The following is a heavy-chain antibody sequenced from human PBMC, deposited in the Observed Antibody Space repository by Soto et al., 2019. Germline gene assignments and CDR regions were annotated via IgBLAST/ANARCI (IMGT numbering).Heavy chain of an antibody. Sequence: PGGSLRLSCTASGFTFSFYAMSWVRQAPGKGLEWVSSIGGRGDNTFYADSVKGRFTISRDNSKNTLYLQMNSLTVDDTALYYCATRHISTVYQPSWGPGTTVTVSS. D-gene: IGHD2-2*01. CDR2: IGGRGDNT. CDR1: GFTFSFYA. V-gene: IGHV3-23*01. J-gene: IGHJ5*02. CDR3: ATRHISTVYQPS.